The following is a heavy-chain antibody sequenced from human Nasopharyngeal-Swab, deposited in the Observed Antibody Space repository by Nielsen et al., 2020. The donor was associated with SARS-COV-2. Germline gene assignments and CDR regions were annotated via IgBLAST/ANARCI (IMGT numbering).Heavy chain of an antibody. D-gene: IGHD5-24*01. V-gene: IGHV3-7*01. CDR3: ARGGDGYNTH. J-gene: IGHJ4*02. CDR2: IKQDGSEK. CDR1: GFTFSSYW. Sequence: GESLTISCAASGFTFSSYWMSWVRQAPGKGLEWVANIKQDGSEKYYMDSVKGRFTISRDNAKNSLYQQMNSLRAEDTAVYYCARGGDGYNTHWGQGTLVTVSS.